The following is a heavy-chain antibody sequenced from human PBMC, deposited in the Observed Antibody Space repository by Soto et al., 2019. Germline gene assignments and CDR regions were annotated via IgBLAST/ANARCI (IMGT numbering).Heavy chain of an antibody. CDR1: GYTFTTYG. Sequence: QVPLVQSGVEVKKPGASVKVSCKASGYTFTTYGISWVRQAPGQGLEWMGWISPYDGDTNYADTLQGRVTLTTDTSPTPAYMELRSLRSDDTVMYYCARDHGGSYQADSFDPWGQGTLVIVSS. J-gene: IGHJ5*02. D-gene: IGHD1-26*01. CDR3: ARDHGGSYQADSFDP. CDR2: ISPYDGDT. V-gene: IGHV1-18*01.